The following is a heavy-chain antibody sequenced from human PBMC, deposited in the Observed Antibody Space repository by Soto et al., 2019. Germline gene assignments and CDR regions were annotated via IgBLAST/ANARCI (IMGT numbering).Heavy chain of an antibody. CDR3: PRVQLGLDGMDV. CDR1: GYSINSGYY. Sequence: SSETLSLTCAVSGYSINSGYYWGWIRQSPGKGLEWIGSVFHSGTTYSTPSLKTRLTISVDTSKNQFSLKLSSVTAADTAVYYCPRVQLGLDGMDVWGQGTTVTVSS. D-gene: IGHD5-18*01. J-gene: IGHJ6*02. CDR2: VFHSGTT. V-gene: IGHV4-38-2*01.